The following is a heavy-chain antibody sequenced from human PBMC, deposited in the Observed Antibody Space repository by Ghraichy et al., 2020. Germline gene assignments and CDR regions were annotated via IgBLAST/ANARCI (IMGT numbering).Heavy chain of an antibody. CDR2: IYTSGST. CDR3: ARQRLGIAIDY. V-gene: IGHV4-4*09. Sequence: SETLSLTCTVSGGSISSYYWSWIRQPPGKGLEWIGYIYTSGSTNYNPSLKSRVTISVDTSKNQFSLKLSSVTAADTAVYYCARQRLGIAIDYWGQGTLVTVSS. D-gene: IGHD6-13*01. J-gene: IGHJ4*02. CDR1: GGSISSYY.